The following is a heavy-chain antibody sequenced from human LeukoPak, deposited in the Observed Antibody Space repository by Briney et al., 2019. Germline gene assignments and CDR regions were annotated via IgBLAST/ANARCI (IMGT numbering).Heavy chain of an antibody. CDR1: GFTFSDYY. J-gene: IGHJ3*02. Sequence: GGSLRLSCAASGFTFSDYYMSWIRQAPGKGLEWVSYISSSGSTIYYADSVKGRFTISRGNAKNSLYLQMNSLRAEDTAVYYCARVRDPTSAFDIWGQGTMVTVSS. V-gene: IGHV3-11*01. CDR2: ISSSGSTI. CDR3: ARVRDPTSAFDI.